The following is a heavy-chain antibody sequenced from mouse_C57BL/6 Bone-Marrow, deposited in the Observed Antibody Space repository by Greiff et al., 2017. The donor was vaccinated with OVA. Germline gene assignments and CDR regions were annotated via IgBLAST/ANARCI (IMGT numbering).Heavy chain of an antibody. CDR3: TRLWFAY. D-gene: IGHD2-13*01. J-gene: IGHJ3*01. CDR2: IDPENGDT. Sequence: VQLKQSGAELVRPGASVKLSCTASGFNIKDDYMHWVKQRPEQGLERIGWIDPENGDTEYASKFQGKATITADTSSNTAYLQLSSLTSEDTAVYYCTRLWFAYWGQGTLVTVSA. CDR1: GFNIKDDY. V-gene: IGHV14-4*01.